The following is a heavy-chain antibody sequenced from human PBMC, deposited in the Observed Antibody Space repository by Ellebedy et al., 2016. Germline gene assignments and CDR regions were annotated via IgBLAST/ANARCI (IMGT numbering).Heavy chain of an antibody. CDR1: GFSLTTSGVA. Sequence: SGPTLVKPTQTLTLTCTFSGFSLTTSGVAVGWIRQPPGKALEWLAMVYNNDNKQYSPSLKSRLTITKDSSKNQVVLTLTNMDPVDTATYFCVHRTTVTSFDFWGQGTLVTVSS. D-gene: IGHD4-17*01. V-gene: IGHV2-5*01. CDR3: VHRTTVTSFDF. J-gene: IGHJ4*02. CDR2: VYNNDNK.